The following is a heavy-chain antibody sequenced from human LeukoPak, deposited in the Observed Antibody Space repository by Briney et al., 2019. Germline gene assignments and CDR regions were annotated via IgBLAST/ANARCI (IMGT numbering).Heavy chain of an antibody. Sequence: GGSLRLSCAAPGFTFSSYGMHWVRQAPGKGLEWVAVISYDGSNKYYADSVKGRFTISRDNSKNTLYLQMNSLRAEDTAVYYCAKGRNFHVDFWGQGTLVTVSA. CDR2: ISYDGSNK. CDR3: AKGRNFHVDF. J-gene: IGHJ4*02. V-gene: IGHV3-30*18. D-gene: IGHD4-11*01. CDR1: GFTFSSYG.